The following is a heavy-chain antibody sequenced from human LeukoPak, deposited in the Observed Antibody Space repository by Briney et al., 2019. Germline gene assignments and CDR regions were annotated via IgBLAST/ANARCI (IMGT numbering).Heavy chain of an antibody. CDR3: ARSRVWSDYWGYFDF. CDR2: VYHSGST. Sequence: PSETLSLTCTVSGGSIMSYYWSWIRQPPGRGLEWIGYVYHSGSTNYNPSLQSRVIISVDTSKNQVSLKLNFVTTADTAVYYCARSRVWSDYWGYFDFWGQGTLVTVSS. D-gene: IGHD3-3*01. J-gene: IGHJ4*02. V-gene: IGHV4-59*01. CDR1: GGSIMSYY.